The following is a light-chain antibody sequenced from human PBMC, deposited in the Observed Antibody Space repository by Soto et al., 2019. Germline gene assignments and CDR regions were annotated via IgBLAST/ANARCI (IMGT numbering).Light chain of an antibody. CDR2: EVT. V-gene: IGLV2-8*01. CDR3: NSYAASNTYDVL. J-gene: IGLJ2*01. CDR1: SSDIGY. Sequence: QSALTQPPSASGSRGQSVTISCTGTSSDIGYFSWYQQHPGKAPKLIIYEVTKRPSRVPDRFSGSKSGNTASLTVSGLQAEDEADYYCAYCNSYAASNTYDVLFGGGTKLTVL.